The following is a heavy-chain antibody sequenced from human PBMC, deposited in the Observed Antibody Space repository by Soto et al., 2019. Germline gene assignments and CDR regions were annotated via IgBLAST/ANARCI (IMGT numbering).Heavy chain of an antibody. D-gene: IGHD1-1*01. CDR3: AGRQSGPGWNEGVFHS. CDR2: IYWDDDK. CDR1: GFSLSTSGVG. J-gene: IGHJ4*02. V-gene: IGHV2-5*02. Sequence: QITLKESGPTLVKPTQTLTLTCTFSGFSLSTSGVGVGWIRQPPGKALEWLALIYWDDDKRYSPSLKSRLTITKDTSKTQMVLTVTSVDPVEKRAYYCAGRQSGPGWNEGVFHSLGQGTLVTVSS.